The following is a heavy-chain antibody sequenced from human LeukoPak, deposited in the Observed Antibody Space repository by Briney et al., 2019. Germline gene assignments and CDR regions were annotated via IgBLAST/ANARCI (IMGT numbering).Heavy chain of an antibody. CDR2: IYYSGST. Sequence: SETLSLTCAVYGGSFSGYYWSWIRQPPGKGLEWIGYIYYSGSTNYNPSLKSRVTISVDTSKNQFSLKLSSVTAADTAVYYCARDRLIAAAGRGYAFDIWGQGTMVTVSS. D-gene: IGHD6-13*01. J-gene: IGHJ3*02. CDR3: ARDRLIAAAGRGYAFDI. V-gene: IGHV4-59*01. CDR1: GGSFSGYY.